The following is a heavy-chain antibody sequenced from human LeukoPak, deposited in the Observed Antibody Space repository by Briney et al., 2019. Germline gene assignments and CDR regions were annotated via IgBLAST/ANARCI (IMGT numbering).Heavy chain of an antibody. D-gene: IGHD6-13*01. CDR3: ARDRGIIAAAGIDY. J-gene: IGHJ4*02. V-gene: IGHV4-59*12. CDR2: IYYSGST. CDR1: GGSISSDY. Sequence: PSETLSLTCTVSGGSISSDYWSWIRQPPGKGLEWIGSIYYSGSTNYNSSLKSRVTISVDTSKNQFSLKLSSVTAADTAVYYCARDRGIIAAAGIDYWGQGTLVTVSS.